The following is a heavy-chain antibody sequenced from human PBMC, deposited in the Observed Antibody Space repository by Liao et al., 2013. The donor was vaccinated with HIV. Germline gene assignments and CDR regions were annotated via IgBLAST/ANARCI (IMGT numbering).Heavy chain of an antibody. V-gene: IGHV4-59*01. CDR2: MHYTSVSA. CDR1: GGSMSKYY. CDR3: AAIPRGNLITNFVY. D-gene: IGHD1-14*01. J-gene: IGHJ4*02. Sequence: QVHLQESGPGLVKPSETLSLTCSVSGGSMSKYYWSWVRQPPGKGLEWIAYMHYTSVSATTNPSLTSRVTMSIDTSEDQFSLRLRSFTTADTAVYFCAAIPRGNLITNFVYWGRGALVTVSS.